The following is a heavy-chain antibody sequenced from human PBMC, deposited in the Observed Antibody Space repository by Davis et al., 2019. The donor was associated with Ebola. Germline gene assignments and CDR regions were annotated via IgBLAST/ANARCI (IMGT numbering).Heavy chain of an antibody. CDR1: GLSVSDSY. CDR2: INHSGST. V-gene: IGHV4-34*01. Sequence: GSLRLSCVVSGLSVSDSYMSWVRQPPGKGLEWIGEINHSGSTNYNPSLKSRVTISIDTSKNQFSLKLSSVTAADTAMYYCARGHYSPAYDYWAQGTLVTVSS. D-gene: IGHD3-16*01. J-gene: IGHJ4*02. CDR3: ARGHYSPAYDY.